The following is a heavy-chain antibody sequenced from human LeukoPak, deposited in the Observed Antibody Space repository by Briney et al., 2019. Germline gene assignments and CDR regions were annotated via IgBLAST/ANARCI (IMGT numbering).Heavy chain of an antibody. CDR3: ARGYCSSTSCYLWYAFDI. CDR2: ISSSSSYI. CDR1: GFTFSSYA. V-gene: IGHV3-21*01. Sequence: GGSLRLSCAASGFTFSSYAMSWVRQAPGKGLEWVSSISSSSSYIYYADSVKGRFTISRDNAKNSLYLQMNSLRAEDTAVYYCARGYCSSTSCYLWYAFDIWGQGTMVTVSS. J-gene: IGHJ3*02. D-gene: IGHD2-2*01.